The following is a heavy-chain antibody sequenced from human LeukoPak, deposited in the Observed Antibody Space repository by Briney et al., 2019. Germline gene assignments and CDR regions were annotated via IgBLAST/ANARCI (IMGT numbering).Heavy chain of an antibody. CDR3: ARGGSYQFDY. Sequence: PSETLSLTCTVSGGSISSSSYYWGWIRQPPGKGLEWIGSIYYSGSTYYNPSLKSRVTISVDKSKNQFSLKLSSVTAADTAVYYCARGGSYQFDYWGQGTLVTVSS. V-gene: IGHV4-39*07. D-gene: IGHD1-26*01. CDR1: GGSISSSSYY. CDR2: IYYSGST. J-gene: IGHJ4*02.